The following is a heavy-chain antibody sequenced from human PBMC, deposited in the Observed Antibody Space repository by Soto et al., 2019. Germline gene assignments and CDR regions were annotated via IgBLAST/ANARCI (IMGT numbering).Heavy chain of an antibody. CDR1: GFTFSNAW. V-gene: IGHV3-15*01. D-gene: IGHD4-4*01. CDR3: TTDTVGAYYYYYMDV. J-gene: IGHJ6*03. Sequence: GGSLRLSCAASGFTFSNAWMSWVRQAPGKGLEWVGRIKSKTDGGTTDYAAPVKGRFTISRDDSKNTLYLQMNSLKTEDTAVYYCTTDTVGAYYYYYMDVWGKGTTVTVSS. CDR2: IKSKTDGGTT.